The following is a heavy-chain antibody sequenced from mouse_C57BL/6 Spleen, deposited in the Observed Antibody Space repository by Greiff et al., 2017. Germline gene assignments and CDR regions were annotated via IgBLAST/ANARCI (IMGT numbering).Heavy chain of an antibody. CDR2: IRNKANGYTT. Sequence: EVKLEESGGGLVQPGGSLSLSCAASGFTFTDYYMSWVRQPPGKALEWLGFIRNKANGYTTEYSASVKGRFTISRDNSQSILYLQMNALRAEDSATYYCARDYYGSSYGGYYAMDYWGQGTSVTVSS. V-gene: IGHV7-3*01. J-gene: IGHJ4*01. D-gene: IGHD1-1*01. CDR3: ARDYYGSSYGGYYAMDY. CDR1: GFTFTDYY.